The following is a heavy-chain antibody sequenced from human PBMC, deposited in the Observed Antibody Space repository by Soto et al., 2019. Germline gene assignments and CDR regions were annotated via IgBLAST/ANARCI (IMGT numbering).Heavy chain of an antibody. CDR1: GYGFTSHW. V-gene: IGHV5-51*01. CDR2: VWPGDSDT. Sequence: PGESLKISCQGSGYGFTSHWIGWVRQRPGKGLEWMGIVWPGDSDTRYSPSFKGKVTFSADKSSSTAYLQWSSLQASDTAMYYCARQPLNDYGDYAALDYWGQGTLVTVSS. CDR3: ARQPLNDYGDYAALDY. J-gene: IGHJ4*02. D-gene: IGHD4-17*01.